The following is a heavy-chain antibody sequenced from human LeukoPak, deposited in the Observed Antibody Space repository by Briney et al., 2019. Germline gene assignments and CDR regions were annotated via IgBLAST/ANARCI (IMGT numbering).Heavy chain of an antibody. Sequence: PGGSLRLSCAASGFTFSDHYMSWIRQAPGKGLEWVSYISSSGSTIYYADSVKGRFTISRDNAKNTLYLQMNSLRAEDTAVYYCARGIAAAGTEYFDYWGQGTLVTVSS. CDR3: ARGIAAAGTEYFDY. D-gene: IGHD6-13*01. CDR1: GFTFSDHY. CDR2: ISSSGSTI. V-gene: IGHV3-11*01. J-gene: IGHJ4*02.